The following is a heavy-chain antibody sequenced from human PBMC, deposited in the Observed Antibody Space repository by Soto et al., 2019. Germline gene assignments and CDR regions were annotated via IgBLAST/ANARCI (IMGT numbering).Heavy chain of an antibody. CDR3: SRHRGSYGNFDY. D-gene: IGHD2-15*01. Sequence: QVQLQESGPGLVKFSQTLSLTCTVSAGSISSGGYYWNWRRQQPGKGLAWIGHIHYNGGTYDNPSLRSLATISVDTPKNQFSLKLTSVSAADTAVYYFSRHRGSYGNFDYCGQGTLVTVS. CDR1: AGSISSGGYY. V-gene: IGHV4-31*01. CDR2: IHYNGGT. J-gene: IGHJ4*02.